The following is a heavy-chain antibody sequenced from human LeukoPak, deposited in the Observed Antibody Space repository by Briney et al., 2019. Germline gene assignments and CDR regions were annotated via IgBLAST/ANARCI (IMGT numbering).Heavy chain of an antibody. D-gene: IGHD3-3*01. CDR3: ARDLNPLESYDFWSGYSRAAYYFDY. CDR1: GFTFSSYS. Sequence: GGSLRLSCAASGFTFSSYSMNWVRQAPGKGLEWVSSISSTSSYIYYADSVKGRFTISRDNAKNSLYLQMNSLRAEDTAVYYCARDLNPLESYDFWSGYSRAAYYFDYWGQGTLVTVSS. V-gene: IGHV3-21*01. J-gene: IGHJ4*02. CDR2: ISSTSSYI.